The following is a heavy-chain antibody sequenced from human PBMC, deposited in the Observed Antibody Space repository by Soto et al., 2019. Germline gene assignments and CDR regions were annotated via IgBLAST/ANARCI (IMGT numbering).Heavy chain of an antibody. CDR3: ARVPYYYGMDV. J-gene: IGHJ6*02. V-gene: IGHV4-31*03. CDR1: GGSISSGGYY. Sequence: SETLSLTCTVSGGSISSGGYYWSWIRQHPGKGLEWIGYIYYSGSTYYNPSLKSRVTISVDTSKNQFSLKLSPVTAADTAVYYCARVPYYYGMDVWGQGTTVTVSS. CDR2: IYYSGST.